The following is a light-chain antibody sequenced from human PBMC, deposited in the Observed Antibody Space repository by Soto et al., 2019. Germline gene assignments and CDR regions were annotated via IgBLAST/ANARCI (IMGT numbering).Light chain of an antibody. Sequence: QSVLTQPPSVSAAPGQSVTISCSGSSSNLGSDYVSWYQQLPGTAPKLLIYENNKRPSGIPDRFSGSKSGTSATLGITGLQTGDEADYYCAAWDKSLSGGVFGGGTKLTVL. CDR2: ENN. CDR1: SSNLGSDY. CDR3: AAWDKSLSGGV. J-gene: IGLJ2*01. V-gene: IGLV1-51*02.